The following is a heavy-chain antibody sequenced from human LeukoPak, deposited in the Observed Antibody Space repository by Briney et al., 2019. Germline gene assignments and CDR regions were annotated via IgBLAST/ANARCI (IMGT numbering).Heavy chain of an antibody. D-gene: IGHD3-10*01. J-gene: IGHJ4*02. Sequence: SETLSLTCTVSGVSFSSCNFYWYWIRQYPGMDLEWIGYIYYSGRAYYNPSLKSRVTISVDTSKKQFSLTLSTVTAADTAIYYCARAGGSGNSTYYFDYWGQGTQVTVSS. CDR1: GVSFSSCNFY. V-gene: IGHV4-31*03. CDR2: IYYSGRA. CDR3: ARAGGSGNSTYYFDY.